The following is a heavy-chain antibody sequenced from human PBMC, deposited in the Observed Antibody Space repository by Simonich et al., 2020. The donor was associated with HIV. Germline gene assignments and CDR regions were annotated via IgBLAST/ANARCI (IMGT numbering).Heavy chain of an antibody. V-gene: IGHV1-18*01. Sequence: QVQLVQSGVEVKKPGASVKVSCKASGYTFTSYGITWVRKAPGQGLEWMGWITADNGNTNYAQKCQGRVTMTADTSTTTAYMELRSLRSDDTAVYYCARGLDYYFDYWGQGTLVTVSS. J-gene: IGHJ4*02. D-gene: IGHD5-12*01. CDR3: ARGLDYYFDY. CDR1: GYTFTSYG. CDR2: ITADNGNT.